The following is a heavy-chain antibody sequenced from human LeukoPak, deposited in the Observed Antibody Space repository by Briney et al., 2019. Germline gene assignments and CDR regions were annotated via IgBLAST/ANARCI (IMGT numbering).Heavy chain of an antibody. V-gene: IGHV1-69*13. CDR2: IIPIFGTA. CDR1: GGTFSSYA. CDR3: ARKRLRYCSGGSCPLDY. D-gene: IGHD2-15*01. J-gene: IGHJ4*02. Sequence: ASVKVSCKASGGTFSSYAISWVRQAPGQGLEWMGGIIPIFGTANYAQKFQGRVTITADESTSTAYMELSSLRSEDTAVYYCARKRLRYCSGGSCPLDYWGQGTLVTVSS.